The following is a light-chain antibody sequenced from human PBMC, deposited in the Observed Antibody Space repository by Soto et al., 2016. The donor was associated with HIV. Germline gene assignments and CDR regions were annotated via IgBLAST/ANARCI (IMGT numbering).Light chain of an antibody. Sequence: ELIQAPSVSVSPGQTVSITCSGDKLGEKYACWYQQKPGQSPVLVIYQDSKRPSGIPERFSGSNSGNTATLTISGTQAMDEADYYCQAWDSSTGVFGTGTKVTVL. CDR2: QDS. J-gene: IGLJ1*01. CDR1: KLGEKY. CDR3: QAWDSSTGV. V-gene: IGLV3-1*01.